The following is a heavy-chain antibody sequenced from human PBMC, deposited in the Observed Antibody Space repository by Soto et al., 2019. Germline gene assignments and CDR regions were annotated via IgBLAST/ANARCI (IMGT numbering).Heavy chain of an antibody. Sequence: ASVKVSCKASGYTFTSYGISWVRQAPGQGLEWMGWISAYNGNTNYAQKLQGRVTMTTDTSTSTAYMELRSLRSDETAGYYWGRDKGDGSGWPTNYMAVWGKGTTVTVSS. CDR1: GYTFTSYG. V-gene: IGHV1-18*01. D-gene: IGHD6-25*01. CDR2: ISAYNGNT. CDR3: GRDKGDGSGWPTNYMAV. J-gene: IGHJ6*03.